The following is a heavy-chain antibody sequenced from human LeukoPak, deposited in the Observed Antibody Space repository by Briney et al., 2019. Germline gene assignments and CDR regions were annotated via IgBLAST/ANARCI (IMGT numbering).Heavy chain of an antibody. CDR3: ATLYIVAKLCVY. V-gene: IGHV3-30*04. Sequence: PGRSLRLSRAASGFTFRSYAIDWVPEGPGKGLKCVAVISYDGSNKYYADSVKGRFTISRDNSKNMLYLQMNSLRADDTAVYYCATLYIVAKLCVYWGQGTLVTASS. CDR1: GFTFRSYA. CDR2: ISYDGSNK. D-gene: IGHD5-12*01. J-gene: IGHJ4*02.